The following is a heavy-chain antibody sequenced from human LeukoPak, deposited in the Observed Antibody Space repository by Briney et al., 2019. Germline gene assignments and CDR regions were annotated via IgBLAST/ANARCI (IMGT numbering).Heavy chain of an antibody. CDR1: GFTFSSYA. V-gene: IGHV3-23*01. CDR3: ARKWYLDY. D-gene: IGHD1-26*01. CDR2: ISGSGDTT. J-gene: IGHJ4*02. Sequence: GGSLRLSCATSGFTFSSYALTWVRQAPGMGLEWVSAISGSGDTTYYADSVKGRFTISRDNSKNTLYLQMNSLRAEDTAVYYCARKWYLDYWGQGTLVTVSS.